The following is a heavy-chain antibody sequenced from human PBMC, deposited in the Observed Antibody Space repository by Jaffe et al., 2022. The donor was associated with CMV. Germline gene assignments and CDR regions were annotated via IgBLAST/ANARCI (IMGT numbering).Heavy chain of an antibody. CDR3: ARDLGIAVAGTFSNYYYYMDV. V-gene: IGHV1-18*04. Sequence: QVQLVQSGAEVKKPGASVKVSCKASGYTFTSYGISWVRQAPGQGLEWMGWISAYNGNTNYAQKLQGRVTMTTDTSTSTAYMELRSLRSDDTAVYYCARDLGIAVAGTFSNYYYYMDVWGKGTTVTVSS. D-gene: IGHD6-19*01. CDR2: ISAYNGNT. J-gene: IGHJ6*03. CDR1: GYTFTSYG.